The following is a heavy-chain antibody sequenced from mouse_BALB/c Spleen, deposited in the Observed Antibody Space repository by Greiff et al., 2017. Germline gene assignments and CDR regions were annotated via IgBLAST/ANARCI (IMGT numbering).Heavy chain of an antibody. Sequence: QVQLQQPGAELVKPGASVKLSCKASGYTFTSYWMHWVKQRPGQGLEWIGEINPSNGRTNYNEKFKSKATLTVDKSSSTAYMQLSSLTSEDSAVYYCAIPSGYDYFDYWGQGTTLTVSS. D-gene: IGHD3-1*01. J-gene: IGHJ2*01. V-gene: IGHV1S81*02. CDR2: INPSNGRT. CDR1: GYTFTSYW. CDR3: AIPSGYDYFDY.